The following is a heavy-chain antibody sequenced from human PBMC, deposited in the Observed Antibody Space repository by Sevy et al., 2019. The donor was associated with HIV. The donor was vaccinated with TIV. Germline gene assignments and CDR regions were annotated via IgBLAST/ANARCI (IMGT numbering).Heavy chain of an antibody. V-gene: IGHV1-2*02. D-gene: IGHD3-10*01. CDR1: GYTFIAHY. CDR3: ARVQRGGVPDY. Sequence: ASVKVSCTSSGYTFIAHYLHWERQAPGPGLEWMGWISPDSADTKYTEKFQGRVTMTRDTSISTAYMELITLRSDDTAVYFCARVQRGGVPDYWGQGTLVTVSS. CDR2: ISPDSADT. J-gene: IGHJ4*02.